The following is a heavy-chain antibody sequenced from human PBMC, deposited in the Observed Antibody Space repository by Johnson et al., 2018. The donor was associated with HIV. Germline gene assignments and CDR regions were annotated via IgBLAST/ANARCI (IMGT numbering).Heavy chain of an antibody. D-gene: IGHD6-13*01. CDR2: ISGSGGST. J-gene: IGHJ3*02. Sequence: VQLVESGGGLVQPGGSLRLSCAASGFTFSSYAMSWDRQAPGKGLEWVSAISGSGGSTYYADSVKGRFTISRDNSKNTLYLQMNSLKTEDTAVYYCTTDPIAAAGPDAFDIWGQGTVVTVSS. CDR1: GFTFSSYA. V-gene: IGHV3-23*04. CDR3: TTDPIAAAGPDAFDI.